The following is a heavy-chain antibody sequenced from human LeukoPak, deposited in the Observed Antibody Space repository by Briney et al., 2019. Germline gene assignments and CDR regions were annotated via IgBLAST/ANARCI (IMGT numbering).Heavy chain of an antibody. Sequence: PSETLSLTCAVSGGSISSGGYSWSWIRQPPGKGLEWIGYIYHSGSTYYNPSLKSRVTISVDRSENQFSLKLSSVTAADTAVYYCARGLGGYYLYYYGMDVWGQGTTVTVSS. V-gene: IGHV4-30-2*01. CDR3: ARGLGGYYLYYYGMDV. J-gene: IGHJ6*02. CDR2: IYHSGST. D-gene: IGHD3-22*01. CDR1: GGSISSGGYS.